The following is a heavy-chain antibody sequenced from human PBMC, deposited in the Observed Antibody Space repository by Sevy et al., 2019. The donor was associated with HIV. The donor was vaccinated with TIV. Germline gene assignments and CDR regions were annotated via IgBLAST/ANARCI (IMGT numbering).Heavy chain of an antibody. Sequence: SETLSLTCTVSGGSISSSSYYWGWIRQPPGKGLEWIGSIFYSWSTYYNPSLKSRVTISVDTSKNQFSLKLNSVTAADTAVYYCARHAHITMIVTWGQGTLVTVSS. J-gene: IGHJ5*02. CDR2: IFYSWST. D-gene: IGHD3-22*01. CDR3: ARHAHITMIVT. CDR1: GGSISSSSYY. V-gene: IGHV4-39*01.